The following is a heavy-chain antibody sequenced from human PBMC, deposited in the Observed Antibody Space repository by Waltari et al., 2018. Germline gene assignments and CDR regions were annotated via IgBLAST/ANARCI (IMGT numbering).Heavy chain of an antibody. D-gene: IGHD6-6*01. Sequence: QVQLQESGPGLVKPSQTLSLTCTVSGGSISSGSYYWSWIRQPAGKGLEWIGYIYTSGSTNHNPSLKSRVTISVDTSKNQFSLKLSSVTAADTAVYYCAGSIAARRFGYWGQGTLVTVSS. CDR3: AGSIAARRFGY. CDR1: GGSISSGSYY. J-gene: IGHJ4*02. V-gene: IGHV4-61*09. CDR2: IYTSGST.